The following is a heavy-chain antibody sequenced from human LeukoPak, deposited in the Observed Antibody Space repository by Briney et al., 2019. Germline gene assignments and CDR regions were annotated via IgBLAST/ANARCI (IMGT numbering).Heavy chain of an antibody. V-gene: IGHV1-69*04. CDR1: GGTFSSYA. CDR3: ARADPGYCSSTSCYVLDG. CDR2: IIPILGIA. D-gene: IGHD2-2*01. Sequence: GASVEVSCKASGGTFSSYAISWVRQAPGQGLEWMRRIIPILGIANYAQKFQGRVTITADKSTSTAYMELSSLRSEDTAVYYCARADPGYCSSTSCYVLDGWGQGTLVTVSP. J-gene: IGHJ4*02.